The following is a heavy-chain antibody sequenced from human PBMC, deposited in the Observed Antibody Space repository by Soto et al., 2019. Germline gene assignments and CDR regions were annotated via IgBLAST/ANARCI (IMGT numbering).Heavy chain of an antibody. CDR2: IYYSGST. Sequence: PSETLSLTCTVSGGSISSGGYYWSWIRQPPGKGLEWIGYIYYSGSTNYNPSLKSRVTISVDTSKNQFSLKLSSVTAADTAVYYCARNFEGYCSGGSCEDVWGQGTTVTVSS. CDR1: GGSISSGGYY. D-gene: IGHD2-15*01. CDR3: ARNFEGYCSGGSCEDV. V-gene: IGHV4-61*08. J-gene: IGHJ6*02.